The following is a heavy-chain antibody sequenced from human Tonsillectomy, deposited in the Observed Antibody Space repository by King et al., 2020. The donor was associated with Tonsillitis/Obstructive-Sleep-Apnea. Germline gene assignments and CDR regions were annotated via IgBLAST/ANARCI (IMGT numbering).Heavy chain of an antibody. CDR2: ISYDGSNE. J-gene: IGHJ4*02. D-gene: IGHD6-19*01. V-gene: IGHV3-30*01. CDR3: ARGPPVVAGAFYYFDY. Sequence: VQLVESGGGVVQPGRSLRLSCAASGFTFSSYPLHWVRQAPGKGLEWVTLISYDGSNEYYADSLKGRFTISRDNSKNTLYLQMNSLRPEDTALYYCARGPPVVAGAFYYFDYWGQGTLVTVSS. CDR1: GFTFSSYP.